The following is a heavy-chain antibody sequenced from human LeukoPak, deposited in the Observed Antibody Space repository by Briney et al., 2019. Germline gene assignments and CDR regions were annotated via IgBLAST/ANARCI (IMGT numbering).Heavy chain of an antibody. CDR1: GFTFSSYS. CDR3: ARDLTAAAGR. Sequence: PGGSLRLSCAASGFTFSSYSMNWVRQAPGKGLEWVSYISSSSSTIYYADSVKGRFTISRDNAKNSLYLQMNSLRAEDTAVYYCARDLTAAAGRWGQGTLVTVSS. J-gene: IGHJ4*02. CDR2: ISSSSSTI. V-gene: IGHV3-48*01. D-gene: IGHD6-13*01.